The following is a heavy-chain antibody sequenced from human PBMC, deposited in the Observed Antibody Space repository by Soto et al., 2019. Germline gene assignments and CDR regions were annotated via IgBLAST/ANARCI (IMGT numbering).Heavy chain of an antibody. CDR2: IYYSGST. Sequence: QVQLQESGPGLVKPSETLSLTCTVSGGSISSYYWSWIRQPPGKGLEWIGYIYYSGSTNYNPSLKSRGTISVDTSKNQFSLKLSSVTAADTAVYYCARRGDAFDIWGQGTMVTVSS. J-gene: IGHJ3*02. CDR1: GGSISSYY. V-gene: IGHV4-59*08. CDR3: ARRGDAFDI.